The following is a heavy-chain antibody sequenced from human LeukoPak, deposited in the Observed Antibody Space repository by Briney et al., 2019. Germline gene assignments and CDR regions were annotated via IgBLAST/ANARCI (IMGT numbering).Heavy chain of an antibody. V-gene: IGHV1-18*01. Sequence: EASVKVSCKASGYTFTSYGISWVRQAPGQGLEWMGWISACNGNTNYAQKLQGRVTMTTDTSTSTAYMELRSLRSDDTAVYYCAREALMVGATHDAFDIWGQGTMVTVSS. CDR1: GYTFTSYG. J-gene: IGHJ3*02. CDR3: AREALMVGATHDAFDI. D-gene: IGHD1-26*01. CDR2: ISACNGNT.